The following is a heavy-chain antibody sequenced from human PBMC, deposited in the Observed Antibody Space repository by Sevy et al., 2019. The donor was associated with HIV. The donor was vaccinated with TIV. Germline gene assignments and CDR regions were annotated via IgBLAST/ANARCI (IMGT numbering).Heavy chain of an antibody. CDR2: ISYDGSNK. V-gene: IGHV3-30*18. CDR3: AKDAIAAEAYYFDY. CDR1: VFTFSSYG. D-gene: IGHD6-13*01. J-gene: IGHJ4*02. Sequence: GGSLRLSCAASVFTFSSYGMHWVRQAPGKGLEWVAVISYDGSNKYYADSVKGRFTISRDNSKNTLYLQMNSLRAEDTAVYYCAKDAIAAEAYYFDYWGQGTLVTVSS.